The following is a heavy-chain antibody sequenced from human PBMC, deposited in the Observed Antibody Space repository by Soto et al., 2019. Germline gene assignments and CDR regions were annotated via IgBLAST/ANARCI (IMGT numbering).Heavy chain of an antibody. Sequence: TGGSLRLSCAVSGFSVSNTYMRWVRQAPGKGLEWISVIYRGRATYYADSVKGRFTISRDDSRNTVYLQMNSLTTEDTAVYFCARDRSDSSRADSFDTWGQGTMVTVSS. CDR1: GFSVSNTY. D-gene: IGHD6-25*01. CDR3: ARDRSDSSRADSFDT. V-gene: IGHV3-53*01. J-gene: IGHJ3*02. CDR2: IYRGRAT.